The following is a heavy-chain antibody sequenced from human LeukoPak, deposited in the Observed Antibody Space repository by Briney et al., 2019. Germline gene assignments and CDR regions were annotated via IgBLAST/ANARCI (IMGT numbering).Heavy chain of an antibody. J-gene: IGHJ3*02. D-gene: IGHD3-3*01. CDR3: ARDNDFWSGYAFDI. Sequence: SETLSLTCTVSGGSISSYYWSWIRQPPGKGLEWIGYIYYSGSTNYNPSLKSRVTISVDTSKNQFSLKLSSVTAADTAVYYCARDNDFWSGYAFDIWGQGTMVTVSS. V-gene: IGHV4-59*01. CDR2: IYYSGST. CDR1: GGSISSYY.